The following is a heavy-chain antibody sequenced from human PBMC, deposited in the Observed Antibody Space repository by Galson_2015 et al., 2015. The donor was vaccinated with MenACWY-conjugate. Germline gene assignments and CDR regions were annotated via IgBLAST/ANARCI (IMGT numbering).Heavy chain of an antibody. CDR1: DDSVNSGSYY. CDR2: VYYNGNT. CDR3: ARAAWNYMFFDS. D-gene: IGHD1-7*01. J-gene: IGHJ4*02. Sequence: ETLSLTCTVSDDSVNSGSYYWNWIRQPPGKVLEWIGYVYYNGNTYYNPSVESRVTISVDTSKNQFSLRLSSVTAADTAVYYCARAAWNYMFFDSWGQGSLVTVSS. V-gene: IGHV4-61*01.